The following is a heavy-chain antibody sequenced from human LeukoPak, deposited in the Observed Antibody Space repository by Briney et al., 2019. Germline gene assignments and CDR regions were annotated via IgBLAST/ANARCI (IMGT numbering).Heavy chain of an antibody. Sequence: GGSLRLSCAASVFTFSIYAMSWVRQAPGKGLEWVSAISGSGGTAYYADSVKGRFTISRDNSKNTLYLQMNSLRAEDTAVYYCAKKGYYDGSGYYMYYFDHWGQGTLGTVSS. J-gene: IGHJ4*02. CDR1: VFTFSIYA. CDR2: ISGSGGTA. CDR3: AKKGYYDGSGYYMYYFDH. V-gene: IGHV3-23*01. D-gene: IGHD3-22*01.